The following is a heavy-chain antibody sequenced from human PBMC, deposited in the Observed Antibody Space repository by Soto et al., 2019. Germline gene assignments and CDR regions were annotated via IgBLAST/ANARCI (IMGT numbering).Heavy chain of an antibody. V-gene: IGHV1-46*01. CDR2: INPNGGST. J-gene: IGHJ4*02. CDR3: ARSLLQGDF. Sequence: QVQLVQSGAEVKKPWASVKISCKASGYTFIHYYIHWVRQAPGQGLEWMAIINPNGGSTNYAQKFQGRVTVTSDTSTTTVSMELNSLESDDTAVYFCARSLLQGDFWGQGTLVTVSS. D-gene: IGHD2-21*01. CDR1: GYTFIHYY.